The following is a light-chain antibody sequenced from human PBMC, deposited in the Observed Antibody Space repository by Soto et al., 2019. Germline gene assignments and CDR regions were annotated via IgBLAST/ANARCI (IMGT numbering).Light chain of an antibody. CDR1: QSVSSN. CDR3: QQYNNWPPYT. Sequence: EIVMTQSPATLSVSPGERATLSCRASQSVSSNLAWFQQKPGLPPRLLIYGASTRATGIPARFSGSGSGTEFTLTISSLQAEDFAVYYCQQYNNWPPYTFGQGTKLEIK. V-gene: IGKV3-15*01. J-gene: IGKJ2*01. CDR2: GAS.